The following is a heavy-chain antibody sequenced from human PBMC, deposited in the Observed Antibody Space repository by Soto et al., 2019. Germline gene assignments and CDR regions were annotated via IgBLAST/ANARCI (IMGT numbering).Heavy chain of an antibody. D-gene: IGHD5-18*01. CDR3: ARVKFRYSYGPNIYGMDV. CDR2: IIPIFGTA. V-gene: IGHV1-69*13. Sequence: SVKFSCKASGGTFSSYAISWVRQAPGQGLEWMGGIIPIFGTANYAQKFQGRVTITAGESTSTAYMELSSLRSEDTAVYYCARVKFRYSYGPNIYGMDVWGQGTTVTVSS. J-gene: IGHJ6*02. CDR1: GGTFSSYA.